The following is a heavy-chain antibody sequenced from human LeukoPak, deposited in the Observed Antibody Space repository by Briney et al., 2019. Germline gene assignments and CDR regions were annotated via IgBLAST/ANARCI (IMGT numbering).Heavy chain of an antibody. Sequence: ASVKVSCKASGYTFTSYGISWVRQAPGQGLEWMGWISAYNGNTNYAQKLQGRVTMTTETSTSTAYMELKSLRSDDTAVYYCARDPRTYIVVVPAASDYWGQGTLVTVSS. J-gene: IGHJ4*02. D-gene: IGHD2-2*01. CDR3: ARDPRTYIVVVPAASDY. CDR1: GYTFTSYG. V-gene: IGHV1-18*01. CDR2: ISAYNGNT.